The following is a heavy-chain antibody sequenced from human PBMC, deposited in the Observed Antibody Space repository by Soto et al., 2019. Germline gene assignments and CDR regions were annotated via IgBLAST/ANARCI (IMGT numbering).Heavy chain of an antibody. V-gene: IGHV1-18*01. CDR3: ARGRYGDY. Sequence: QVHLVQSGAEVRKPGDSLKVSSKGSGYTFTTYGITWVRQAPGQGLEWMGWISAHNGNTNYAQKLQGRVTVTRDTSTSTAYMELRNLRSDDTAVYYCARGRYGDYWGQGALVTVSS. CDR1: GYTFTTYG. CDR2: ISAHNGNT. J-gene: IGHJ4*02. D-gene: IGHD1-1*01.